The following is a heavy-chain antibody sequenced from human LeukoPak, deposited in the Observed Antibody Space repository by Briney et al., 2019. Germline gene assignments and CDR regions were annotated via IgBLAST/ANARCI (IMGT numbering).Heavy chain of an antibody. CDR2: IYYSGST. D-gene: IGHD2-2*01. Sequence: SETLSLTCTVSGGSISSGGYYWSWIRQHPGKGLEWIGYIYYSGSTYYNPSLKSRVTISVDTSKNQFSLKLSSVTAADTAVYYCAREEIVVVPAVSTYNWFDPWGQGTLVTVSS. J-gene: IGHJ5*02. V-gene: IGHV4-31*03. CDR1: GGSISSGGYY. CDR3: AREEIVVVPAVSTYNWFDP.